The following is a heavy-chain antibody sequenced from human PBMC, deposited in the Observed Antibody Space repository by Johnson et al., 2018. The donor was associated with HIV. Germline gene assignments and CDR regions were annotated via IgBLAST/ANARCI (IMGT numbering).Heavy chain of an antibody. V-gene: IGHV3-30-3*01. D-gene: IGHD5-12*01. J-gene: IGHJ3*02. CDR3: ARDRGYVDAFDI. CDR2: ISYDGRNK. CDR1: GFTFSSYA. Sequence: QVQLVESGGGVVPPGRSLRLSCAASGFTFSSYAIHWVRQAPGKGLEWVAVISYDGRNKYYADSVKGRFTISRDNYKNTLYLQMNSLRAENTGVFYCARDRGYVDAFDIWGQGTMVTVSS.